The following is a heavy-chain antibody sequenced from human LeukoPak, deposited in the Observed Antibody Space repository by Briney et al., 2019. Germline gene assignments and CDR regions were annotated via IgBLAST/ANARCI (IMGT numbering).Heavy chain of an antibody. CDR3: ARAGYCSGGSCYSPPQFDY. Sequence: SETLSLTCAVYGGSFSGYCWSWIRQPPGKGLEWIGEINHSGGTNYNPSLKSRVTISVDTSKNQFSLKLSSVTAADTAVYYCARAGYCSGGSCYSPPQFDYWGQGTLVTVSS. D-gene: IGHD2-15*01. CDR2: INHSGGT. CDR1: GGSFSGYC. J-gene: IGHJ4*02. V-gene: IGHV4-34*01.